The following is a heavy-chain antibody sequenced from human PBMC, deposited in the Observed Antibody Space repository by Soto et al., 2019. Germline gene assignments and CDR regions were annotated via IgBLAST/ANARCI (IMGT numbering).Heavy chain of an antibody. CDR3: AGGFNPHSNKTEGGWQGGWFDP. CDR1: EFTFNNYW. CDR2: ISPDGSST. J-gene: IGHJ5*02. D-gene: IGHD6-19*01. Sequence: PGGSLRLSCAASEFTFNNYWMHWVRQAPGKGLVWVSRISPDGSSTTYADSVKGRFTISTDNAKNTLFLEVNSLRADDTAVYYCAGGFNPHSNKTEGGWQGGWFDPWGQGTLVTVSS. V-gene: IGHV3-74*01.